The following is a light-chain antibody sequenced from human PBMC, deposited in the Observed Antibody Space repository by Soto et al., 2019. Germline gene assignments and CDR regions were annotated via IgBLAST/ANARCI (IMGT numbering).Light chain of an antibody. Sequence: DIQMTQSPSSLSASVGNRVTITCRASQSISTYLNWYQKKPGKAPNLLLYDASRLQSRVPSRVSGSGGGTDFTLSISSVQPDDFATYFFQQSYMDPITFGQGTQLEI. CDR3: QQSYMDPIT. CDR1: QSISTY. J-gene: IGKJ5*01. CDR2: DAS. V-gene: IGKV1-39*01.